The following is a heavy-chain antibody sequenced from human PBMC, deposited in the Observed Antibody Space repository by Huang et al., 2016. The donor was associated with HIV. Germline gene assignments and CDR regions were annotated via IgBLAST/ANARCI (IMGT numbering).Heavy chain of an antibody. D-gene: IGHD2-15*01. J-gene: IGHJ4*02. V-gene: IGHV4-34*02. CDR3: ARARLLLPFDY. CDR2: INFSGNT. Sequence: QVLLQQWGAGVVKPSETLSLTCGVSGGPFNGFLWSWIRPSPGKGLEWIGEINFSGNTNYNPPLKSRVTMSGDTSKRQFSLSLKSVTAADTSVYYCARARLLLPFDYWGQGALVAVSS. CDR1: GGPFNGFL.